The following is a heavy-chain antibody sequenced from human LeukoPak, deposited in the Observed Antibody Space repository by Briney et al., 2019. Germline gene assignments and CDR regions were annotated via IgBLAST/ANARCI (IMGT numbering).Heavy chain of an antibody. CDR1: GYSLIEVA. D-gene: IGHD3-9*01. J-gene: IGHJ4*02. V-gene: IGHV1-24*01. Sequence: ASVKVSCKVSGYSLIEVAMHWVRQAPGKGRKWVGSFDPEDGEDGETHYAQKFQGRVTMTEDASTDTAYMELTSLSSEDTALYYCAMTDRYAGRPFDYWGQGTLVTVSS. CDR3: AMTDRYAGRPFDY. CDR2: FDPEDGEDGET.